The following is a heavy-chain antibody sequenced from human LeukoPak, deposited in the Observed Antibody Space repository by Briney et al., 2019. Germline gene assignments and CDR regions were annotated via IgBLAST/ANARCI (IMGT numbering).Heavy chain of an antibody. D-gene: IGHD6-13*01. CDR3: ARLVAAAGKVWSDP. Sequence: GGSLRLSCAASGFTFSSYSMNWVRQAPGKGLEWVSSISSSSSYIYYADSVKGRFTISRDNAKNSLYLQMNSLRAEDTAVYYCARLVAAAGKVWSDPWGQGTLVTVSS. J-gene: IGHJ5*02. V-gene: IGHV3-21*01. CDR2: ISSSSSYI. CDR1: GFTFSSYS.